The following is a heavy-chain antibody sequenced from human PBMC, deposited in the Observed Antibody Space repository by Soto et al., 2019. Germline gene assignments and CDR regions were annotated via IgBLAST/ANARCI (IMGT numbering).Heavy chain of an antibody. J-gene: IGHJ4*02. CDR2: ICCGGGNK. CDR3: AKARCSTTNCYVPDY. D-gene: IGHD2-2*01. CDR1: GFTFSSYG. Sequence: GGSLRLSCAASGFTFSSYGMHWVRQAPGKGLEWVAVICCGGGNKYYADSVKGRFSISRDNSKNTLYLQMNSLRGEDTAMYYCAKARCSTTNCYVPDYWGQGTLVTVSS. V-gene: IGHV3-33*06.